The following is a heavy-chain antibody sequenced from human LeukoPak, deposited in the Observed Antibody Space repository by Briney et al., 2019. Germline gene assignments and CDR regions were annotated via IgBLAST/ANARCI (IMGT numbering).Heavy chain of an antibody. CDR2: ISYDGSNK. D-gene: IGHD3-22*01. Sequence: GRSLRLSCAASGFTFSSYGMHWVRQAPGKGLEWVAVISYDGSNKYYADSVKGRFTISRDNSKNTLYLQTNSLRAEDTAVYYCAKDRGAYYYDSSGYYDYWGQGTLVTVSS. CDR3: AKDRGAYYYDSSGYYDY. V-gene: IGHV3-30*18. J-gene: IGHJ4*02. CDR1: GFTFSSYG.